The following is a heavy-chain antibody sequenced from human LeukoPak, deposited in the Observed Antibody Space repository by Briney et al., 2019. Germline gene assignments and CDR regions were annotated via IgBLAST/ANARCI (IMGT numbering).Heavy chain of an antibody. CDR3: ARGATIFGVVITWFDP. Sequence: SESLSLTCTVSGGSLNNDNYYWGWIRPSPGKGLEWIGNIYYSANSGNTYYNPSLKSRVTISVDTSKNQFSLKLSSVTAADTAVYYCARGATIFGVVITWFDPWGQGTLVTVSS. CDR2: IYYSANSGNT. CDR1: GGSLNNDNYY. J-gene: IGHJ5*02. D-gene: IGHD3-3*01. V-gene: IGHV4-39*07.